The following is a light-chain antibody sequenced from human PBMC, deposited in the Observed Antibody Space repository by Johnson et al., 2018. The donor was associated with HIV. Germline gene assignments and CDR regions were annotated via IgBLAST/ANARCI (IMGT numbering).Light chain of an antibody. Sequence: QSILTQPPSVSAASGQKVDISCSGGSSNIENNYVSWYQHLPQRAPKLLIYEDTKRPSGIPARFSGSKSGTSATLGITGLQTGDEADYYCGTWDSSLRAGFFGTGTKVTVL. V-gene: IGLV1-51*02. J-gene: IGLJ1*01. CDR3: GTWDSSLRAGF. CDR2: EDT. CDR1: SSNIENNY.